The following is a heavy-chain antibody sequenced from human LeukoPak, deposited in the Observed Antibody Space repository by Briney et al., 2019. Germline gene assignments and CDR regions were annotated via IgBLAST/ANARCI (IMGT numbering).Heavy chain of an antibody. V-gene: IGHV3-21*01. CDR1: GFTFSSYS. J-gene: IGHJ4*02. CDR2: ISSSSSYI. CDR3: ARAVTAIPNY. Sequence: GGSLRLSCAASGFTFSSYSMNWVRQAPGKGLEWVSSISSSSSYIYYADSVKGRFTISRDNDKNSLYLQMNSLRAEDTAVYYCARAVTAIPNYWGQGTLVTVSS. D-gene: IGHD2-21*02.